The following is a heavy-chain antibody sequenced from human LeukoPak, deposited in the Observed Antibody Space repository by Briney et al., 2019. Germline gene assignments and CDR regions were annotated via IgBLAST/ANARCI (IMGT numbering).Heavy chain of an antibody. CDR1: GGTFSSYA. Sequence: SVTVSCKASGGTFSSYAISWVRQAPGQGLEWMGGIIPIFGTANYAQKFQGRVTITADESTSTAYMELSSLRSEDTAVYYCARGVEYDFWSGHKTWFDPWGQGTLVTVSS. J-gene: IGHJ5*02. CDR3: ARGVEYDFWSGHKTWFDP. D-gene: IGHD3-3*01. V-gene: IGHV1-69*13. CDR2: IIPIFGTA.